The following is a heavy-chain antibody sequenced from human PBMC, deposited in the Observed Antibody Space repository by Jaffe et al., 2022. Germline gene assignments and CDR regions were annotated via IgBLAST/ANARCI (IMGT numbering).Heavy chain of an antibody. J-gene: IGHJ6*03. V-gene: IGHV3-23*01. CDR1: GFTFSSYA. D-gene: IGHD5-12*01. CDR3: AKGITDPGYGYYYMDV. Sequence: EVQLLESGGGLVQPGGSLRLSCAASGFTFSSYAMSWVRQAPGKGLEWVSAISGSGGSTYYADSVKGRFTISRDNSKNTLYLQMNSLRAEDTAVYYCAKGITDPGYGYYYMDVWGKGTTVTVSS. CDR2: ISGSGGST.